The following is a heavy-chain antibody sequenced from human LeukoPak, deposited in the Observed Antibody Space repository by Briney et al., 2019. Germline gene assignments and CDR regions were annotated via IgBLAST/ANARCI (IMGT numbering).Heavy chain of an antibody. Sequence: GGSLRLSCAASGFTFSSYGMHWVRQAPGKGLEWVAVIWYDGSNKYYADSVKGRFTISRDNSKNTLYLQMNSLRAEDTAVYYCARDVQVAPDKNWFDPWGQGTLVTVSS. CDR1: GFTFSSYG. CDR3: ARDVQVAPDKNWFDP. V-gene: IGHV3-33*01. CDR2: IWYDGSNK. J-gene: IGHJ5*02. D-gene: IGHD2-15*01.